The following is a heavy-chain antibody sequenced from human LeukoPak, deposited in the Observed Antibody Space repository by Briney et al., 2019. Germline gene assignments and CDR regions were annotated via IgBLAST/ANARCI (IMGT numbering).Heavy chain of an antibody. Sequence: PGGSLRLSCAASGFTFSSYAMSWVRQAPGKGLEWVSAISGSGGSTYYADSVKGRFTISRDNSKHTLYLQMNSLRAEDTAVYYCAKQVAPYYYDSSGYYYDYWGQGTLVTVSS. D-gene: IGHD3-22*01. CDR2: ISGSGGST. CDR1: GFTFSSYA. V-gene: IGHV3-23*01. J-gene: IGHJ4*02. CDR3: AKQVAPYYYDSSGYYYDY.